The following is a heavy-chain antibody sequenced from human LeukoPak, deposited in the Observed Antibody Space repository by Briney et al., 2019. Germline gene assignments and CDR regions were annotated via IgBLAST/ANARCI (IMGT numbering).Heavy chain of an antibody. J-gene: IGHJ3*02. CDR3: VAAAAADAFDI. D-gene: IGHD6-13*01. CDR2: MNPNSGNT. CDR1: GYTSTSYD. V-gene: IGHV1-8*01. Sequence: ASVKVSCKASGYTSTSYDINWVRQATGQGLEWMGWMNPNSGNTGYAQKFQGRVTMTRNTSISTAYMELSSLRSEDTAVYYCVAAAAADAFDIWGQGTMVTVSS.